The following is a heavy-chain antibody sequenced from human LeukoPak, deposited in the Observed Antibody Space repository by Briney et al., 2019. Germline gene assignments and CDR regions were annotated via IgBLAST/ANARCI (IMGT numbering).Heavy chain of an antibody. D-gene: IGHD2-15*01. CDR2: IYPADSDT. CDR3: ARPYCSGGSCYSDAFDI. J-gene: IGHJ3*02. CDR1: GYTFTSYW. Sequence: KVSCKASGYTFTSYWIGWVRQMPGKGLEWMGIIYPADSDTRYSPSFQGQVTISADKSISTAYLQWSSLKASDTAMYYCARPYCSGGSCYSDAFDIWGQGTMVTVSS. V-gene: IGHV5-51*01.